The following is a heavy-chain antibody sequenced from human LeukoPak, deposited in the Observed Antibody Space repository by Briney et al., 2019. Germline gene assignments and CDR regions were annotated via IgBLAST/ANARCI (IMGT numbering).Heavy chain of an antibody. Sequence: SETLSLTCTVSGGSINSYYWSWIRQPPGKGLEWIGYIYYSGSTNYNPSLKSRVTISVDTSKNQFSLKLSSVTAADTAVYYCARLAAAGFSFDYWGQGTLVTVS. J-gene: IGHJ4*02. V-gene: IGHV4-59*01. D-gene: IGHD6-13*01. CDR2: IYYSGST. CDR1: GGSINSYY. CDR3: ARLAAAGFSFDY.